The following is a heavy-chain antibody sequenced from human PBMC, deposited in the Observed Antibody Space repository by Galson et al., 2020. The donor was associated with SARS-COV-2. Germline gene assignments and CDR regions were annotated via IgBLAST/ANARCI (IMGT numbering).Heavy chain of an antibody. J-gene: IGHJ4*02. V-gene: IGHV1-69*13. CDR3: ARDLAPRDGYADS. Sequence: SVKVSCKASGGTFSSYAISWVRQAPGQGLEWMGGIIPIFGTANYAQKFQGRVTITADESTSTAYMELSSLRSEDTAVYYCARDLAPRDGYADSWGQGTLVTVSS. CDR1: GGTFSSYA. D-gene: IGHD5-12*01. CDR2: IIPIFGTA.